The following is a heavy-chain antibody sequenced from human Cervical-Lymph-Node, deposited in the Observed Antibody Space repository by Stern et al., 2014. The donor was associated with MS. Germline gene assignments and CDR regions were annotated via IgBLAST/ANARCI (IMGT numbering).Heavy chain of an antibody. CDR3: ARPPPRRKWDDPNYGMDV. CDR2: IYPDDSDI. CDR1: GYTFTNNW. J-gene: IGHJ6*02. Sequence: VQLVQSGAEVKKPGESLKISCKGSGYTFTNNWIAWVRQMPGKGLEWMGIIYPDDSDIRYSPSLQGPVTISADKAIRTAYRQGSSRKPADSAVYYCARPPPRRKWDDPNYGMDVWGQGTTVTVSS. D-gene: IGHD1-1*01. V-gene: IGHV5-51*03.